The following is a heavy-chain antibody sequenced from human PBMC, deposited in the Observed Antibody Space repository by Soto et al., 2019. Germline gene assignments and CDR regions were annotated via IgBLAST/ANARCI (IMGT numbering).Heavy chain of an antibody. CDR2: ISYDGSNK. Sequence: QVQLVESGGGVVQPGRSLRLSCAASGFTFSSYAVHWVRQAPGKGLEWVAVISYDGSNKYYADSVKGRFTISRDNSKNTLYLQMNCLRAEDTAVYYCARDKSPYSSGWHNRHFDYWGQGTLVTVSS. V-gene: IGHV3-30-3*01. CDR1: GFTFSSYA. CDR3: ARDKSPYSSGWHNRHFDY. D-gene: IGHD6-19*01. J-gene: IGHJ4*02.